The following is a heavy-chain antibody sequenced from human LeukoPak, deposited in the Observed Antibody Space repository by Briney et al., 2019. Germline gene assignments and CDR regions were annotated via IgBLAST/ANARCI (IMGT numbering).Heavy chain of an antibody. Sequence: GGSLRLSCAASGFTFSSYAMSWVRQAPGKGLEWVSAISGRGDSTDSADSVKGRFTISRDNSKNMLFLQMNSLSAEDTAVYYCAKLPSLVALDSFDVWGQGTMVTVSS. CDR1: GFTFSSYA. D-gene: IGHD5-12*01. V-gene: IGHV3-23*01. CDR3: AKLPSLVALDSFDV. CDR2: ISGRGDST. J-gene: IGHJ3*01.